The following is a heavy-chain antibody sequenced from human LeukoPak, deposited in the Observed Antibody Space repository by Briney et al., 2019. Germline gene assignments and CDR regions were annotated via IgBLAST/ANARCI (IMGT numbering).Heavy chain of an antibody. V-gene: IGHV3-30*18. CDR2: ISYDGSNK. CDR1: GFTFSSYG. J-gene: IGHJ4*02. D-gene: IGHD6-13*01. CDR3: AKDQQQLVRGPFDY. Sequence: GGSPRLSCAASGFTFSSYGMHWVRQAPGKGLEWVAVISYDGSNKYYADSVKGRFTISRDNSKNTLYLQMNSLRAEDTAVYYCAKDQQQLVRGPFDYWGQGTLVTVSS.